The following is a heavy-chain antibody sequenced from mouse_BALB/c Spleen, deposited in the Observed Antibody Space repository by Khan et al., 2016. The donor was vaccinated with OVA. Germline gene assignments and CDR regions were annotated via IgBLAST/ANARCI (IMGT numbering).Heavy chain of an antibody. CDR1: GYTFTNYG. Sequence: QIQLVQSGPELKKPGETVKISCKVSGYTFTNYGMNWVKQAPGKGLKWMGWINTYSGEPTYADDFKGRSAISLETSASTAYLQIKNLKNEDTATYFCARSNSYWYFDVWGAGTTVTVSS. CDR2: INTYSGEP. J-gene: IGHJ1*01. CDR3: ARSNSYWYFDV. D-gene: IGHD4-1*02. V-gene: IGHV9-3-1*01.